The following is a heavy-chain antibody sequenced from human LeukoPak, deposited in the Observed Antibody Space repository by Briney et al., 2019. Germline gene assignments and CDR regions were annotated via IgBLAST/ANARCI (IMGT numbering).Heavy chain of an antibody. J-gene: IGHJ4*02. Sequence: GGSLRLSCAASGFTFSNYGLSWVRQAPGKGLEWVSGITGSGGSTYYADSVKGRFTISRDNSKNTLYLQMNSLRAEDTAVYYCAKVSESNYDFLTGYYTPYYFDYWGQGTLVTVSS. CDR3: AKVSESNYDFLTGYYTPYYFDY. CDR2: ITGSGGST. CDR1: GFTFSNYG. V-gene: IGHV3-23*01. D-gene: IGHD3-9*01.